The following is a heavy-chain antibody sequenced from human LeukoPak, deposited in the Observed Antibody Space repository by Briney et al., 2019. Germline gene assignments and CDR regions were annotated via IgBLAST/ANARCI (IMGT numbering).Heavy chain of an antibody. J-gene: IGHJ5*02. CDR2: ISPNSSDT. CDR1: GYTFTSYA. CDR3: ARGSGSYWWFDT. Sequence: GASVKVSCKASGYTFTSYAMNWGRQAPGQGLEWMGRISPNSSDTKYAQKFPGRVTMARDTSISTAYMELSRLRSDDTAVYYCARGSGSYWWFDTWGQGTLVTVSS. D-gene: IGHD1-26*01. V-gene: IGHV1-2*02.